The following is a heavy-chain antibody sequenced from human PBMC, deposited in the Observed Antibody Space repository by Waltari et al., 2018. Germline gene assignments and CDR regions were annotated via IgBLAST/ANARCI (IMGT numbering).Heavy chain of an antibody. CDR3: VRPERGSYYYFDS. V-gene: IGHV4-39*02. CDR2: VYYSGVS. J-gene: IGHJ4*02. D-gene: IGHD3-16*01. CDR1: GGSLSTRGFY. Sequence: QLQLQESGPGLVKPSETLSLSCTVSGGSLSTRGFYRGWIRPSPGKGLEWIGSVYYSGVSYYNPSLESRVTMSIDTSKRHFSLRLTSVTVADTAVYYCVRPERGSYYYFDSWGQGTLVIVSS.